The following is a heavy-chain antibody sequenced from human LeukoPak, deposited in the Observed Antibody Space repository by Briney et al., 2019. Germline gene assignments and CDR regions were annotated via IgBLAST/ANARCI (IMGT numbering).Heavy chain of an antibody. J-gene: IGHJ4*02. CDR1: GFTFNGSA. CDR2: IRSKANSYAT. V-gene: IGHV3-73*01. Sequence: GGSLRLSCAASGFTFNGSAMHWVRQASGKGLEWVGRIRSKANSYATAYAASVKGRFTISRDDSKNTAYLQMNSLKTEDTAVYYCTRNSGSYDGNYWGQGTLVTVSS. D-gene: IGHD1-26*01. CDR3: TRNSGSYDGNY.